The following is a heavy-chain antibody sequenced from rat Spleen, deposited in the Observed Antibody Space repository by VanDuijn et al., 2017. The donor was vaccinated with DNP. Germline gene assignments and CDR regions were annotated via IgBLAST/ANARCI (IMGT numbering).Heavy chain of an antibody. V-gene: IGHV2S12*01. CDR2: ISSGGST. CDR1: GFSLTNYG. J-gene: IGHJ2*01. CDR3: ARDGQWDYLDY. Sequence: QVQLKESGPGLVQPSQTLSLTCTVSGFSLTNYGVSWIRQPPGKGLEWLAAISSGGSTYYNSALKSRLSISRDTSKSQVFLKVNSLQPEDTATYYCARDGQWDYLDYWGQGVMVTVSS. D-gene: IGHD1-1*01.